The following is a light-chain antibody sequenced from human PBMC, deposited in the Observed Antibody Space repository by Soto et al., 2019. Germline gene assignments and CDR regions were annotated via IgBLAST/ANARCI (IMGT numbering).Light chain of an antibody. CDR1: QGIRND. Sequence: AIQMTQSPSSLSASVGDRVTITCRASQGIRNDLGWYQQKPGKAPKLLIYAASSLQSGVPSRFXXSGSGTDXXXTXSSLQPEDFATYYCLQDYNYPRTFGQGTKVEIK. CDR3: LQDYNYPRT. J-gene: IGKJ1*01. CDR2: AAS. V-gene: IGKV1-6*01.